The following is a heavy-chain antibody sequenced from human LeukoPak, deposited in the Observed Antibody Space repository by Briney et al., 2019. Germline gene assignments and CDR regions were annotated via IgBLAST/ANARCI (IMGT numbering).Heavy chain of an antibody. CDR3: ARDHRLRLEDY. V-gene: IGHV3-7*01. CDR2: IKQDGSEK. Sequence: GGSLRLSCAASGFTFSSYWMSWVRQAPGKGLEWVANIKQDGSEKYYVDSVKGRFTISRDNAKNSLYLQMNSLIAEDTAVYYCARDHRLRLEDYWGQGTLVTVSS. D-gene: IGHD4-17*01. J-gene: IGHJ4*02. CDR1: GFTFSSYW.